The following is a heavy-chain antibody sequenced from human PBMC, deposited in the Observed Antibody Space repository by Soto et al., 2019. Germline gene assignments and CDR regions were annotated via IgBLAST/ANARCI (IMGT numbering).Heavy chain of an antibody. CDR1: GDSISSGGYS. CDR3: ARFHGGNNNWSTP. Sequence: SETLSLTCAVSGDSISSGGYSWSWIRQPPGKGLEWIGYIYLSGSTYYNPSLKSRVTISLDRSKNQFSLKLSSVTAADTAVYFGARFHGGNNNWSTPGGQGTRVTV. CDR2: IYLSGST. V-gene: IGHV4-30-2*01. D-gene: IGHD4-17*01. J-gene: IGHJ5*02.